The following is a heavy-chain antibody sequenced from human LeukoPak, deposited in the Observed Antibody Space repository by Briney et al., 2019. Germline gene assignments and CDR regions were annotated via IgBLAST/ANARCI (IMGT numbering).Heavy chain of an antibody. J-gene: IGHJ4*02. Sequence: GESLKISCNGSGYSFTSYWIGWVRPMPGRGLEWMGIINPGGSETTYSPSFHGQVTISADKSISTAYLQWSSLKASDTAMYYCARRGYGSGTYYFDSWGQGTLVTVSS. CDR1: GYSFTSYW. V-gene: IGHV5-51*01. CDR3: ARRGYGSGTYYFDS. CDR2: INPGGSET. D-gene: IGHD3-10*01.